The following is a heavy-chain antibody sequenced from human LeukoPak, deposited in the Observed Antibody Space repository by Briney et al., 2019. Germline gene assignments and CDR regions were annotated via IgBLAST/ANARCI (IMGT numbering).Heavy chain of an antibody. CDR3: AREMNYGDYFDY. CDR2: IWYDGSKK. Sequence: PGGSLRLSCAASGFTFSTYVMHWVRQARDKGLEWVAVIWYDGSKKDYADSVKGRFTISRDNSKNTLYLQMNSLRAEDTAVYYCAREMNYGDYFDYWGQGTLVTVSS. CDR1: GFTFSTYV. D-gene: IGHD4-17*01. V-gene: IGHV3-33*01. J-gene: IGHJ4*02.